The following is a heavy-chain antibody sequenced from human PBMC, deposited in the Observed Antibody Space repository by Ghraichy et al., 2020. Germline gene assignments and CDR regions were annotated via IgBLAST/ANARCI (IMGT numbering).Heavy chain of an antibody. D-gene: IGHD3-22*01. CDR2: ISSRGSTI. CDR1: GFTFSSYE. J-gene: IGHJ4*02. CDR3: ARKYYFDCSGPGLDS. V-gene: IGHV3-48*03. Sequence: GGSLRLSCAASGFTFSSYEMNWVRQAPGKGLEWVSYISSRGSTIYYADSVKGRFTISRDNAKNSLYLQMNSLRAEDTAVYYCARKYYFDCSGPGLDSWGPGTLV.